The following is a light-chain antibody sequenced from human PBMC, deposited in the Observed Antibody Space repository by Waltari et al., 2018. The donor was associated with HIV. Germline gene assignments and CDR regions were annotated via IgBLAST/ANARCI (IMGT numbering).Light chain of an antibody. CDR1: QGVSSN. CDR3: QQYNNWPRT. J-gene: IGKJ2*01. CDR2: GAS. V-gene: IGKV3-15*01. Sequence: EIVMTQSPATLSVSPGERATLSCRASQGVSSNLAWHQQKPGQAPRLLIYGASTRATGIPARFSGSGSGTEFTLTISSLQSEDFAVYYCQQYNNWPRTFGQGTKLEIK.